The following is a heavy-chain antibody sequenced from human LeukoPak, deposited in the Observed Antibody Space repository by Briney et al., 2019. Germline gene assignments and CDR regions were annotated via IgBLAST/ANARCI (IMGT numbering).Heavy chain of an antibody. Sequence: GGSLRLFCAASGFTFSSYSMNWVRQAPGKGLEWVSSISSSSSYIYYADSVKGRFTISRDNAKNSLYLQMNSLRAEDTAVYYCPSAGIAAPQYYFDYWGQGTLVTVSS. CDR3: PSAGIAAPQYYFDY. J-gene: IGHJ4*02. CDR2: ISSSSSYI. CDR1: GFTFSSYS. D-gene: IGHD6-13*01. V-gene: IGHV3-21*01.